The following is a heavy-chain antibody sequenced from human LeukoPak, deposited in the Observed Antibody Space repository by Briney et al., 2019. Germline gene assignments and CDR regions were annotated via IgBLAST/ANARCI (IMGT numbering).Heavy chain of an antibody. J-gene: IGHJ4*02. CDR2: IYYGGST. Sequence: SETLSLTCTVSGGSISSYYWSWIRQPPGKGLEWIGYIYYGGSTNYNPSLKSRVTISVDTSKNQFSLKLSSVTAADTAVYYCARGGGRMTTVTYFDYWGQGTLVTVSS. CDR3: ARGGGRMTTVTYFDY. V-gene: IGHV4-59*01. D-gene: IGHD4-17*01. CDR1: GGSISSYY.